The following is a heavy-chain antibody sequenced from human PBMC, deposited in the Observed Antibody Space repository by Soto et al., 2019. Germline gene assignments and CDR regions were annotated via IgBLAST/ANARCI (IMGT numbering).Heavy chain of an antibody. Sequence: SETLSLTCSVSGGSTSDKSYFWGWVRQSPGKGLEWIGSMYYSGSSYYNSSLKSRVAISVDTSRNQFSLKLRSVTAADTAVYFCARQRLLRLKPDFDIWGQGTLVTVSS. CDR3: ARQRLLRLKPDFDI. V-gene: IGHV4-39*01. J-gene: IGHJ4*02. CDR1: GGSTSDKSYF. D-gene: IGHD2-21*02. CDR2: MYYSGSS.